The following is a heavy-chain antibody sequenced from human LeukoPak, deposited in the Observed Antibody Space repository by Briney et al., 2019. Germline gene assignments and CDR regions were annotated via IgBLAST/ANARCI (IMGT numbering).Heavy chain of an antibody. Sequence: GASVKVSCKTSGYTFANYGMHWVRQAPRQSLEWMGWINTGNGNTKSSQKFQGRVTITRDTSASTVYMELSSLRSEDTAVYYCARDIDRVFNWFDPWGQGTLVTVSS. D-gene: IGHD6-13*01. J-gene: IGHJ5*02. CDR2: INTGNGNT. CDR3: ARDIDRVFNWFDP. V-gene: IGHV1-3*04. CDR1: GYTFANYG.